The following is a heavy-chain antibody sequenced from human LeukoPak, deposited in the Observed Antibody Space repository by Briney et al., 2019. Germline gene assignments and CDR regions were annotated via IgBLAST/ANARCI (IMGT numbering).Heavy chain of an antibody. J-gene: IGHJ4*02. D-gene: IGHD3-9*01. CDR2: INSDGSST. Sequence: GGSLRLSCAASGFTFSSYWMHWVRQAPGKGLVWASRINSDGSSTSYADSVKGRFTISRDNAKNTLYLQMNSLRAEDAAVYYCASGEARRYFDWPPERAFDYWGQGTLVTVSS. CDR1: GFTFSSYW. CDR3: ASGEARRYFDWPPERAFDY. V-gene: IGHV3-74*01.